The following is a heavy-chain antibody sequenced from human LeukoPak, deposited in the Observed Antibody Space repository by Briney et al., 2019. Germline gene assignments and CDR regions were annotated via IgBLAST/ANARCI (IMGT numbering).Heavy chain of an antibody. CDR2: TISSGGGT. D-gene: IGHD6-13*01. CDR3: AKGGVVAGGLYYFDY. Sequence: PGGSLRLSCAASGFTFSSYDMSWVRQAPGKGLQWVSTTISSGGGTSYADSVKGRFTVSRDNSKNTLYLQMNSLRAEDTALYYCAKGGVVAGGLYYFDYWGQGTLVTVSS. J-gene: IGHJ4*02. V-gene: IGHV3-23*01. CDR1: GFTFSSYD.